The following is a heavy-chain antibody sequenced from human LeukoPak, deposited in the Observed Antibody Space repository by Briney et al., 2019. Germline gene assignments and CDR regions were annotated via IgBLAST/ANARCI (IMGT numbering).Heavy chain of an antibody. CDR1: GYTFTGYY. Sequence: ASVKVSCKASGYTFTGYYLHWVRQAPGQGLEWMGCVNPNSGDTNYAQKFQGSVTMTRDTSISTVYMELSRLRSDDTAVYYCARGSDSSGYYYGSFDYWGQGTLVTVSS. D-gene: IGHD3-22*01. CDR2: VNPNSGDT. V-gene: IGHV1-2*02. CDR3: ARGSDSSGYYYGSFDY. J-gene: IGHJ4*02.